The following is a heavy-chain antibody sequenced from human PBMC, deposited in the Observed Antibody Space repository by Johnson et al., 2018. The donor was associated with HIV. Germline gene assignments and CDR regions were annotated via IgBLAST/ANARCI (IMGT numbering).Heavy chain of an antibody. CDR1: GFTFSNYA. V-gene: IGHV3-30*14. J-gene: IGHJ3*02. Sequence: QMLLVESGGGVVQPGRSLRLSCAASGFTFSNYAVHWVRQAPGKGLAWVSFISYDGSTKSYPGSVKGRFTISRENAKNSLYLQMNSLRARDTAVYYCARGPWAFDIWGQGTMVTVSS. CDR3: ARGPWAFDI. CDR2: ISYDGSTK.